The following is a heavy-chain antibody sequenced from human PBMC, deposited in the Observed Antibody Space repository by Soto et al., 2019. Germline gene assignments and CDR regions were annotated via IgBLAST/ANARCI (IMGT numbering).Heavy chain of an antibody. CDR1: GFTFSGYG. CDR3: AKEDPSGRYSLDS. CDR2: ISYYGTNE. D-gene: IGHD1-26*01. Sequence: PGWSLRLSCEASGFTFSGYGMHLVRQAPGKGLEWVAVISYYGTNEYYEDSVKGRFTISRDNSKNTLYLQMNSLRIEDTAVYFCAKEDPSGRYSLDSWGQGSQVNVSS. J-gene: IGHJ4*02. V-gene: IGHV3-30*18.